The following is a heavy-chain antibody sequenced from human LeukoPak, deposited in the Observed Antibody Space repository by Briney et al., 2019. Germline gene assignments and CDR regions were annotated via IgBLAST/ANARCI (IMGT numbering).Heavy chain of an antibody. CDR2: IYYSGST. Sequence: SETLSLTCTVSGGSIRSSSYYWGWIRQPPGKGLEWVGTIYYSGSTYYNPSLKSRVTISVDTSKNQFSLKLSSVTAADTAVYYCARHGAGNYYYYYYMDVWGKGTTVTVSS. D-gene: IGHD6-19*01. CDR1: GGSIRSSSYY. J-gene: IGHJ6*03. CDR3: ARHGAGNYYYYYYMDV. V-gene: IGHV4-39*01.